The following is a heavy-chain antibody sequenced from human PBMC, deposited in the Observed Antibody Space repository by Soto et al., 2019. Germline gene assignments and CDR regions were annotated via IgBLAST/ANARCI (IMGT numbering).Heavy chain of an antibody. Sequence: QVQLVESGGGVVQPGRSLRLSCVASGFPFDSYGIHWVRRAPGKGLEWVATIGFAGNNKYYADSVKGRFTISKDNSKNTLYLHINSLKVDDTAMYYCARAHSPGWHYFDYWGPGTLVTVSS. D-gene: IGHD6-19*01. J-gene: IGHJ4*02. V-gene: IGHV3-33*01. CDR3: ARAHSPGWHYFDY. CDR2: IGFAGNNK. CDR1: GFPFDSYG.